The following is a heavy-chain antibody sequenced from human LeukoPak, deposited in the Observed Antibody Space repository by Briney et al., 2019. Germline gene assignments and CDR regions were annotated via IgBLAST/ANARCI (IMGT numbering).Heavy chain of an antibody. Sequence: SVKVSCKASGGTFSSYAISWVRQAPGQGLEWMGGIIPIFGTANYAQKFQGRVTITADESTSTAYMELSSLRSEDTAVYYCAPVLGRCSSTSCQERFDPWGQGTLVTVSS. V-gene: IGHV1-69*13. J-gene: IGHJ5*02. CDR3: APVLGRCSSTSCQERFDP. CDR1: GGTFSSYA. CDR2: IIPIFGTA. D-gene: IGHD2-2*01.